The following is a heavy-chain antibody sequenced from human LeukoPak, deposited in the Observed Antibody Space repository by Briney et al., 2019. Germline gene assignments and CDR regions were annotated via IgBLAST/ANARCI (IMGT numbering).Heavy chain of an antibody. D-gene: IGHD4-17*01. CDR3: ARFAYGDYGYFDY. Sequence: PSETLSLTCAVYGGSFSGYYWSWIRQPPGKGLEWIGEINHSGSTNYNPSLKSQVTISVDTSKNQFSLKLSSVTAADTAVYYCARFAYGDYGYFDYWGQGTLVTVSS. CDR2: INHSGST. CDR1: GGSFSGYY. V-gene: IGHV4-34*01. J-gene: IGHJ4*02.